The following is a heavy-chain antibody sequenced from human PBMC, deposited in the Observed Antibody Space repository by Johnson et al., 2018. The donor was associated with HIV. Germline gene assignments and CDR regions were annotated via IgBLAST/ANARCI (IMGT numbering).Heavy chain of an antibody. Sequence: VQLVESGGDLVQPGGSLRLSCVGSGFTFNTNWMHWVRQAPGKVLVWVSRINSDGSSTSSVDSVKGRFTISRDNAKNSLYLQMNSLRAEDTAVYYCARVRAAVAYGGGAFDIWGQGTMVTVSS. CDR1: GFTFNTNW. D-gene: IGHD6-19*01. J-gene: IGHJ3*02. CDR3: ARVRAAVAYGGGAFDI. CDR2: INSDGSST. V-gene: IGHV3-74*01.